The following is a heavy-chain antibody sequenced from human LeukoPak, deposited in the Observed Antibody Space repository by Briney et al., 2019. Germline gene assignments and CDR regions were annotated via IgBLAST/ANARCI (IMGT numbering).Heavy chain of an antibody. J-gene: IGHJ4*02. D-gene: IGHD3-22*01. CDR2: INPSGGST. V-gene: IGHV1-46*01. Sequence: ASVKVSCKASGYTFTSYYMHWVRQAPGQGLEWMGIINPSGGSTSYAQKFQGRVTMTTDTSTSTAYMELRSLRSDDTAVYYCARDYYYDSSGYYLTFDYWGQGTLVTVSS. CDR3: ARDYYYDSSGYYLTFDY. CDR1: GYTFTSYY.